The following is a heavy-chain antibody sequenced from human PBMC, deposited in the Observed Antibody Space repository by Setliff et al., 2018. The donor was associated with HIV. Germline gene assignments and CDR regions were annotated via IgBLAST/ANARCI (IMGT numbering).Heavy chain of an antibody. D-gene: IGHD3-22*01. CDR3: ARVRLYSSALDY. CDR1: GFNFNYYS. Sequence: LRLSCAASGFNFNYYSLNWVRQAPGKGLEWVAVISYDGSNKYYADSVKGRFTLSRDTSKNTLSLQMNSLRPEDTAVFYCARVRLYSSALDYWGQGTLVTVSS. CDR2: ISYDGSNK. J-gene: IGHJ4*02. V-gene: IGHV3-30*05.